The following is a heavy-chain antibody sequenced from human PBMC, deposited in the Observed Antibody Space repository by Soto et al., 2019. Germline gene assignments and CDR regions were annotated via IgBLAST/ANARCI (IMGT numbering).Heavy chain of an antibody. CDR2: ISGNGNDE. Sequence: PGGSLRLSCAASGFTFRDYAMNWVRQVPGKGLEWVSDISGNGNDERYADSVKGRFSISRDNSRNTLYLHLNRLRVDDTAVYYCGKERRGSGWSVCNFWGQGTLVTVSS. J-gene: IGHJ4*02. CDR3: GKERRGSGWSVCNF. CDR1: GFTFRDYA. D-gene: IGHD6-19*01. V-gene: IGHV3-23*01.